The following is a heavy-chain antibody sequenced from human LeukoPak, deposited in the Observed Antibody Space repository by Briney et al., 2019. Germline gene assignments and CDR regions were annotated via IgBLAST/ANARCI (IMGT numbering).Heavy chain of an antibody. V-gene: IGHV3-30*03. CDR1: GFTFSDYY. J-gene: IGHJ4*02. D-gene: IGHD6-13*01. CDR2: ISHDGNNK. CDR3: ARGGAAAARKRGVDY. Sequence: GGSLRLSCTVSGFTFSDYYMSWVRQAPGKGLEWVAVISHDGNNKYYADSVRGRFTISRDNSKNSLYLQMNSLRAEDTAVYYCARGGAAAARKRGVDYWGQGTLVTVSS.